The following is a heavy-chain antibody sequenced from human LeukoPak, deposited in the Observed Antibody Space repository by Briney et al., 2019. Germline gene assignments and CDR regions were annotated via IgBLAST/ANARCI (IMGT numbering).Heavy chain of an antibody. Sequence: SETLSLTCTVSGGSISSYYWSWIRQPPGKGLEWIGYIYYSGSTNYNPSPKSRVTISVDTSKNQFSLKLSSVTAADTAVYYCARDFRTQRYSSSGDWFDPWGQGTLVTVSS. D-gene: IGHD6-6*01. CDR2: IYYSGST. CDR1: GGSISSYY. J-gene: IGHJ5*02. V-gene: IGHV4-59*01. CDR3: ARDFRTQRYSSSGDWFDP.